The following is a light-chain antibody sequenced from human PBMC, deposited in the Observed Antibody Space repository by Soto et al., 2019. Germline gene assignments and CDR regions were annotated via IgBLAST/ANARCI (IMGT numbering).Light chain of an antibody. CDR2: KNN. CDR3: ASRDASMSGVV. CDR1: SSNIGSNY. V-gene: IGLV1-47*01. J-gene: IGLJ2*01. Sequence: QSVLTQPPSASGTPGQRITISCSGGSSNIGSNYVYCYQHLPGTAPKLLMYKNNQRPSGVADRFSGSKSGTSASLAIDGLRSEDEADYYCASRDASMSGVVFGGGTQLTVL.